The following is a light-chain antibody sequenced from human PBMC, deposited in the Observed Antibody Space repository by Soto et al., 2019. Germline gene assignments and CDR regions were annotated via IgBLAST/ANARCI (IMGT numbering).Light chain of an antibody. CDR2: QVT. CDR1: SNDIGHYDL. Sequence: QSVLTQPASVSGSPGQSITISCTGTSNDIGHYDLVSWFQHHPGKAPQVIIYQVTKRPSGVSDRFSGSRSGNTASLTISGLQTEDEADYYCCSYTDIALDVVFGGGTKLTVL. CDR3: CSYTDIALDVV. J-gene: IGLJ2*01. V-gene: IGLV2-23*02.